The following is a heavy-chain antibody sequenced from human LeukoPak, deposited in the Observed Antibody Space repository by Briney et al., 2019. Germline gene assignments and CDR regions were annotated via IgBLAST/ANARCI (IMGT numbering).Heavy chain of an antibody. CDR1: GFTFSRYA. CDR2: VGNASPYI. D-gene: IGHD6-13*01. CDR3: ARGYSSSCDY. Sequence: GGSLRLSCAASGFTFSRYAMNWVRQAPGKGLEWVSSVGNASPYIYYADSVKGRFTFSRDNANNSLYLQMNSLRDEDTAVYYCARGYSSSCDYWGRGTLVTVSS. V-gene: IGHV3-21*01. J-gene: IGHJ4*02.